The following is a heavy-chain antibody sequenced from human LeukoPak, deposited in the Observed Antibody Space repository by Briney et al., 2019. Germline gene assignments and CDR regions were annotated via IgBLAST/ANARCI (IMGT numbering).Heavy chain of an antibody. V-gene: IGHV3-21*01. J-gene: IGHJ4*02. CDR1: GFTFSSYS. Sequence: PGGSLRLSCAASGFTFSSYSMNWVRQAPGKGLEWVSSISSSSSYIYYADSVKGRFTISRDNAKNSLYLQMNSLRAEDTAVYYCARDPGLSRPYGSGSYYVSPWGRGHYDYWGQGTLVTVSS. CDR3: ARDPGLSRPYGSGSYYVSPWGRGHYDY. CDR2: ISSSSSYI. D-gene: IGHD3-10*01.